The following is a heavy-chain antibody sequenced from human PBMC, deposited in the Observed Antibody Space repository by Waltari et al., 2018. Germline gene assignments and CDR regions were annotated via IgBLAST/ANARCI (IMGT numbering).Heavy chain of an antibody. J-gene: IGHJ4*02. V-gene: IGHV4-34*02. D-gene: IGHD2-21*02. Sequence: QVQLQQWGAGLLKPSETLSLTCTVYGGSFSGYYWSWIRQPPGRGLEWIGEINHDGYTNEKPDLKSRVTISIETSKDQFYLRGTSPTAADTAGYYWAKSALGPTGGMDCWGQGTPVTVSS. CDR3: AKSALGPTGGMDC. CDR2: INHDGYT. CDR1: GGSFSGYY.